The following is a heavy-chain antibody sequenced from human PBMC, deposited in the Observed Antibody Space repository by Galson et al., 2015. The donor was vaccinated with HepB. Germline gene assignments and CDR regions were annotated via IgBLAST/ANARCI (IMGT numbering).Heavy chain of an antibody. D-gene: IGHD1-26*01. CDR2: INDDGPNP. V-gene: IGHV3-23*01. Sequence: SLRLSCAASGSIIRNYGMSWVRQAPGKGLEWVSTINDDGPNPHYADNVRGRFTISKDTSENTLYLHMNSLRADDTAVYYCTKGDGGYYEIDYWGQGALVSVSS. J-gene: IGHJ4*02. CDR3: TKGDGGYYEIDY. CDR1: GSIIRNYG.